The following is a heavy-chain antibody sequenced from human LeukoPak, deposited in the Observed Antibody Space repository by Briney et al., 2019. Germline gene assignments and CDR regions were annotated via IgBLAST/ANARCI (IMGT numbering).Heavy chain of an antibody. CDR2: MYLSGTT. V-gene: IGHV4-4*02. CDR1: GFTFNNHAM. D-gene: IGHD3-22*01. CDR3: AGLVGRYSSGLYYYYFDY. J-gene: IGHJ4*02. Sequence: GSLRLSCVVSGFTFNNHAMSWVRQPPGKGLEWIGEMYLSGTTHSNPSVKSRVTISIDKSKNQFFLNLSSVTAADTAVYYCAGLVGRYSSGLYYYYFDYWGQGTLVTVSS.